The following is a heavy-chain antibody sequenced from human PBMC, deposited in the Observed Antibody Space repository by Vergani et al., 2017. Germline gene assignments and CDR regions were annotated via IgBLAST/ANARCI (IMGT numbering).Heavy chain of an antibody. V-gene: IGHV3-11*06. CDR1: GFTFSDYY. J-gene: IGHJ3*02. CDR3: ARVGLRPYAFDI. D-gene: IGHD5-12*01. CDR2: ISSSSSYT. Sequence: QVQLVESGGGLVKPGGSLRLSCAASGFTFSDYYMSWIRQAPGKGLGWVSYISSSSSYTKYADSGKGRFTIARDNAKNSLYLQMNSLRAENTAVYYCARVGLRPYAFDIWGQGTMVTVSS.